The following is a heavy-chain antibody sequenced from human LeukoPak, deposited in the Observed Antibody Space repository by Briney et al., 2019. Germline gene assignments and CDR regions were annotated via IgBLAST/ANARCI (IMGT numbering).Heavy chain of an antibody. J-gene: IGHJ5*02. D-gene: IGHD1-26*01. CDR1: GRSFSAYY. V-gene: IGHV4-34*01. Sequence: SETLSLTCAVSGRSFSAYYWSWIRQSPGKGLEWIGEINHGGGANYNPSLKSRVTLSVDRSKNQFSLIMRSMTAADTAVYYCSSLSDSGSYEAWGQGTLVTVSS. CDR2: INHGGGA. CDR3: SSLSDSGSYEA.